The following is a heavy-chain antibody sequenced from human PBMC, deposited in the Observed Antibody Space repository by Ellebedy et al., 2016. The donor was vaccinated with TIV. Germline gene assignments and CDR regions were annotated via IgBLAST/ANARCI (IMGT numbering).Heavy chain of an antibody. CDR2: ITGSGDRT. V-gene: IGHV3-23*01. Sequence: GESLKISCAASGFSISSYAMSCVRQAPGKGPEWVSTITGSGDRTNYADSVKGRFTISRDSSKNTLYLDMDSLRAEDTAIYYCAKCRHINGCLLDYWGQGTLVTVSS. D-gene: IGHD6-19*01. J-gene: IGHJ4*02. CDR3: AKCRHINGCLLDY. CDR1: GFSISSYA.